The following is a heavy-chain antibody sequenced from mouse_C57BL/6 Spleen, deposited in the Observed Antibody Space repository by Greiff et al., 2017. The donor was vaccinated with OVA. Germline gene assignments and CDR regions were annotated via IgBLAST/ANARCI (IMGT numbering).Heavy chain of an antibody. CDR2: IRLKSDNYAT. D-gene: IGHD2-4*01. CDR3: RSPFYDYDWYFDV. V-gene: IGHV6-3*01. J-gene: IGHJ1*03. CDR1: GFTFSNYW. Sequence: EVKLMESGGGLVQPGGSMKLSCVASGFTFSNYWMNWVRQSPEKGLEWVAQIRLKSDNYATHYAESVKGRFTISRDDSKSSVYLQMNNLRAEDTGIYYCRSPFYDYDWYFDVWGTGTTVTVSS.